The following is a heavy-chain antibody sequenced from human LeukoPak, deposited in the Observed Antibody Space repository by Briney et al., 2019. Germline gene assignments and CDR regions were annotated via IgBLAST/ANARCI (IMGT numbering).Heavy chain of an antibody. Sequence: SETLSLTCTVSGGSISSYYWSWIRQPPGKGLEWIGYIYYSGSTNYNPSLKSRVTISVDTSKNQFSLKLSSVTAADTAVYYCARGYCSGGSCWFDPWGQGTLVTVSS. J-gene: IGHJ5*02. CDR3: ARGYCSGGSCWFDP. CDR2: IYYSGST. D-gene: IGHD2-15*01. CDR1: GGSISSYY. V-gene: IGHV4-59*01.